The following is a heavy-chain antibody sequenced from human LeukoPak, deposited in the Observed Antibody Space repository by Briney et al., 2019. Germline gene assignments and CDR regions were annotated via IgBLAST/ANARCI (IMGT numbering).Heavy chain of an antibody. D-gene: IGHD2-15*01. J-gene: IGHJ4*02. Sequence: GGSLRLSCAASGFRFTGFWMSWVRQAPGKGPEWVANINQESTETYYVDSVRGRFTISRDNAKNPLSPQMNSLRVEDTAVYYCAREVDRSFGYWGQGNLVTVSS. CDR3: AREVDRSFGY. CDR2: INQESTET. CDR1: GFRFTGFW. V-gene: IGHV3-7*01.